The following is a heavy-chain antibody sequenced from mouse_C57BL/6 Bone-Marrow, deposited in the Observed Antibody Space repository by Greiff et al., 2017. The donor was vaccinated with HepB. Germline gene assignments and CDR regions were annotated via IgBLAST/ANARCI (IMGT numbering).Heavy chain of an antibody. D-gene: IGHD1-1*01. Sequence: QVQLQQPGAELVRPGTSVKVSCKASGYAFTNYLIEWVKQRPGQGLEWIGVINPGSGGTNYNEKFKGKATLTADKSSSTAYMQLSSLTSEDSAVYYCARDYGSNNYAMDYWGQGTSVTVSS. CDR2: INPGSGGT. V-gene: IGHV1-54*01. J-gene: IGHJ4*01. CDR1: GYAFTNYL. CDR3: ARDYGSNNYAMDY.